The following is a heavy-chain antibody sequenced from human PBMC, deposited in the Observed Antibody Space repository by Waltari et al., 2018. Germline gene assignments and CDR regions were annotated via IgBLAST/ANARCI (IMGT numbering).Heavy chain of an antibody. CDR1: GGSISSSSYY. CDR3: AMWSGYYTRYYGMDV. D-gene: IGHD3-3*01. Sequence: QLQLQESGPGLVTPSETLSLTCTVSGGSISSSSYYWGWIRQPPGKGLEWIGSIYYSGSTYYNPSLKSRVTISVDTSKNQFSLKLSSVTAADTAVYYCAMWSGYYTRYYGMDVWGQGTTVTVSS. V-gene: IGHV4-39*01. J-gene: IGHJ6*02. CDR2: IYYSGST.